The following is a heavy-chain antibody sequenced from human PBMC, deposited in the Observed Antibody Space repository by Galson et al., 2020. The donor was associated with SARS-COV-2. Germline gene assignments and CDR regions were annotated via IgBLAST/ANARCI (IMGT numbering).Heavy chain of an antibody. CDR2: IIPIFGTA. V-gene: IGHV1-69*13. D-gene: IGHD5-12*01. CDR3: VAGLEWLRFGGMDV. CDR1: GGTFSSYA. J-gene: IGHJ6*02. Sequence: SVKVSCKASGGTFSSYAISWVRQAPGQGLEWMGGIIPIFGTAHYAQKFQGRVTITADESTSTAYMELSSLRSEDTAVYYCVAGLEWLRFGGMDVWGQGTTVTVSS.